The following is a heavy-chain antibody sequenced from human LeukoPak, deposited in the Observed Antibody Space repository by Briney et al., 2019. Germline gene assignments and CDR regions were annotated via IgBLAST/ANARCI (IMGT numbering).Heavy chain of an antibody. CDR2: FDPDDGIT. Sequence: GASVTVSCKVSGYTLTGLSIHWVRQAPGKGLEWMGGFDPDDGITIYAQKFKGRLTTTEDTSADTAYMELSSLTSEDTAIYYCAVLPLAMPPQYYFDYWGQGTLVTVSS. V-gene: IGHV1-24*01. CDR3: AVLPLAMPPQYYFDY. D-gene: IGHD2-2*01. CDR1: GYTLTGLS. J-gene: IGHJ4*02.